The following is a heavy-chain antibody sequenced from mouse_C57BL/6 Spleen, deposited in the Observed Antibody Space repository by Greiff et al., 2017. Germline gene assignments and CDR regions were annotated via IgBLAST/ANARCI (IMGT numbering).Heavy chain of an antibody. Sequence: EVKLVESGGGLVKPGGSLKLSCAASGFTFSDYGMHWVRQAPEQGLEWVAYISSGSSTIYYADTVKGRYTISRDNAKNTLFLQMTSLRSEDTAMYYCARTPLITTVGSHYAMDYWGQGTSVTVSS. V-gene: IGHV5-17*01. CDR3: ARTPLITTVGSHYAMDY. CDR1: GFTFSDYG. J-gene: IGHJ4*01. CDR2: ISSGSSTI. D-gene: IGHD1-1*01.